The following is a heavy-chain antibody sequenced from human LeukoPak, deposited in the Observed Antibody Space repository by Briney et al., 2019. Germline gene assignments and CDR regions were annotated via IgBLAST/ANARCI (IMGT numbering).Heavy chain of an antibody. CDR3: ASSDQLLSPNFDY. CDR2: ISSSSSTI. Sequence: QSGGSLRLSCAASGFTFSSYSMNWVRQAPGKGLEWVSYISSSSSTIYYADSVKGRFTISRDNAKNSLYLQMDSLRAEDTAVYYCASSDQLLSPNFDYWGQGTLVTVSS. D-gene: IGHD2-2*01. V-gene: IGHV3-48*01. J-gene: IGHJ4*02. CDR1: GFTFSSYS.